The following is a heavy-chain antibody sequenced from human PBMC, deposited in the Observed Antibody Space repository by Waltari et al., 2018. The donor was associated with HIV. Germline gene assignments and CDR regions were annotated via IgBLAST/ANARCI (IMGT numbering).Heavy chain of an antibody. J-gene: IGHJ4*02. V-gene: IGHV1-2*02. Sequence: QVHLVQSGAEVKKPGASVKVSCKASGYTFTDYFMHWVRQAHGQGLEWMGWLNPNSGGTNYAQKFQGRVTMTRDTSINTVYMELSRLRSADTAVFYCARDNGRRYFDRGGQGTLVTVSS. D-gene: IGHD3-9*01. CDR1: GYTFTDYF. CDR3: ARDNGRRYFDR. CDR2: LNPNSGGT.